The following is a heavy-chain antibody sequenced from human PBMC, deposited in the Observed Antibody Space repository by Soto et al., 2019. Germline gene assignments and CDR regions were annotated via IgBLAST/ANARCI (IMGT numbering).Heavy chain of an antibody. CDR2: INPNSGGT. D-gene: IGHD4-17*01. V-gene: IGHV1-2*02. Sequence: ASVKVSCKASGYTFTGYYMHWVRQAPGQGLEWMGWINPNSGGTNYAQKFQGRVTMTRDTSISTAYMELSRLRSDDTAVYYCAGDQDYGDYSTYWYFDLWGRGTLVTVSS. J-gene: IGHJ2*01. CDR3: AGDQDYGDYSTYWYFDL. CDR1: GYTFTGYY.